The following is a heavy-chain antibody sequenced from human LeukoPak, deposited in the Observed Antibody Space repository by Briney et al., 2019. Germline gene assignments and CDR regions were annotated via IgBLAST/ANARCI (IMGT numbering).Heavy chain of an antibody. CDR2: INPNSGDT. Sequence: GASVKVSCKASGYTFTGYYMHWVRQAPGQGLEWMGWINPNSGDTNYSQKFRGRVSMTRDTSINTAYMELSRLTSDDTAVYYCARDLYSSGWTDAFDIWGQGTMVTVSS. CDR1: GYTFTGYY. D-gene: IGHD6-19*01. V-gene: IGHV1-2*02. J-gene: IGHJ3*02. CDR3: ARDLYSSGWTDAFDI.